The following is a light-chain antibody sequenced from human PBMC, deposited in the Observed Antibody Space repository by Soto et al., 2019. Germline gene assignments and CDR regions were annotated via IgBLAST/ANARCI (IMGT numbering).Light chain of an antibody. CDR1: RSDVGGYNY. J-gene: IGLJ1*01. CDR3: SSYRSDTTYV. Sequence: QCLLTQPASVSGSPGQSITISCTGTRSDVGGYNYVSWYQHHPGKAPKLMIHEVSDRPSGISNRFSGSKSGDTASLTISGLQAEDEADYYCSSYRSDTTYVFGTGTKVTVL. V-gene: IGLV2-14*01. CDR2: EVS.